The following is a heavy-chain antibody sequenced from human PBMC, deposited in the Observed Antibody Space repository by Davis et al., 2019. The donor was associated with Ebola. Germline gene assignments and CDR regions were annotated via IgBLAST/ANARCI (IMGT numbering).Heavy chain of an antibody. CDR3: AADRGYSSSWTPGWFDP. CDR2: IVVGSGNT. D-gene: IGHD6-13*01. Sequence: AASVKVSCKASGFTFTSSAVQWVRQARGQRLEWIGWIVVGSGNTNYAQKFQERVTITRDMSTSTAYMEMSSLRSEDTAVYYCAADRGYSSSWTPGWFDPWGQGTLVTVSS. V-gene: IGHV1-58*01. J-gene: IGHJ5*02. CDR1: GFTFTSSA.